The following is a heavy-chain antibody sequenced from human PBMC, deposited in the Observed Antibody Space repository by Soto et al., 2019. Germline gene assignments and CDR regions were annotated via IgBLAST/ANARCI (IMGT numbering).Heavy chain of an antibody. Sequence: PGGSLRLSCAASGFTFDDYAMHWVRQAPGKGLEWVSGISWNSGSIGYADSVKGRFTISRDNAKNSLYLQMNSLRAEDTALYYFAKGGLGVGIAAAGTNFDYWGQGTLVTVSS. V-gene: IGHV3-9*01. J-gene: IGHJ4*02. CDR1: GFTFDDYA. CDR2: ISWNSGSI. D-gene: IGHD6-13*01. CDR3: AKGGLGVGIAAAGTNFDY.